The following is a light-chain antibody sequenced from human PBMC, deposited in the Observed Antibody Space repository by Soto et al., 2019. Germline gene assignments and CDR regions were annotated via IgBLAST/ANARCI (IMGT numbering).Light chain of an antibody. CDR2: DVS. CDR3: SSYTSSSTLGV. CDR1: SSDVGGYNY. J-gene: IGLJ2*01. Sequence: QSVLTQPASVSGSPGQSITISCTGTSSDVGGYNYVSWFQHHPGKAPKLIIYDVSNRPSGVSDRFSGSKSGNTAPLTISGLQAEDEADYYCSSYTSSSTLGVFGGGTKLTVL. V-gene: IGLV2-14*03.